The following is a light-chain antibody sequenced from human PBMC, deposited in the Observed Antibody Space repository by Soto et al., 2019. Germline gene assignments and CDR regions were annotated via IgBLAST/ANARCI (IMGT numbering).Light chain of an antibody. CDR3: QQYHNWWT. CDR2: GAS. Sequence: EIVMTHSPATLSVSPGERATLACRASQSVRNNLAWYQQKPGQPPRLLIDGASTRATGIPARFSGSGSGTEFTLTISSLQSEDFAVYYCQQYHNWWTFGQGTKVDIK. V-gene: IGKV3-15*01. CDR1: QSVRNN. J-gene: IGKJ1*01.